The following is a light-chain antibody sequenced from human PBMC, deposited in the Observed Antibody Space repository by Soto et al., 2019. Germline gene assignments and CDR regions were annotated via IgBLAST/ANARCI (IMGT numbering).Light chain of an antibody. J-gene: IGKJ1*01. CDR1: QSVSNNY. Sequence: EIVLTQSPGTLSLSPGERATLSCRASQSVSNNYLAWYQQKPGQAPRLLSYGASNRDTGIPDRFSGSGSGTDFTLTISRLEPEDFAVYYCQQYGSSGTFGQGTKVEIK. CDR2: GAS. CDR3: QQYGSSGT. V-gene: IGKV3-20*01.